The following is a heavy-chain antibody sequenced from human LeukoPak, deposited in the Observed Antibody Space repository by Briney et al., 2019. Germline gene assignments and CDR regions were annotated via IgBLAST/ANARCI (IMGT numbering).Heavy chain of an antibody. J-gene: IGHJ4*02. CDR2: TYYRYKLYN. D-gene: IGHD1-26*01. V-gene: IGHV6-1*01. Sequence: SQTLSLTCAISGDSFSSNSAAWNWIRQSPSRGLEWLGRTYYRYKLYNDYAVSVKSRITINPDTSKNQFSLQLDSVTPEDTAVYYCAREYAGATAGGWLFDYWGQGTLVTVSS. CDR1: GDSFSSNSAA. CDR3: AREYAGATAGGWLFDY.